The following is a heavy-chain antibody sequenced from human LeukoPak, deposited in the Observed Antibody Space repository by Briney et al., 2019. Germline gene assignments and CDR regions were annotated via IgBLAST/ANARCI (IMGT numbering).Heavy chain of an antibody. CDR1: GGTFSSYS. V-gene: IGHV1-69*01. J-gene: IGHJ4*02. D-gene: IGHD3-10*01. Sequence: PGKVSCKGSGGTFSSYSISWGRQAPGQGLGGMGGVIPIFGTANYAQKFQGRVTITADESTSTAYMELSSLRSEDTAVYYCARDYYGSGSYYKPFDYWGQGTLVTVSS. CDR3: ARDYYGSGSYYKPFDY. CDR2: VIPIFGTA.